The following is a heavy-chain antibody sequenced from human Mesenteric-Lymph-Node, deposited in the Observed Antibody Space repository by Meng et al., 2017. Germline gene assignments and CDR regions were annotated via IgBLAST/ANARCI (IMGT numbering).Heavy chain of an antibody. CDR1: GGSFSGYY. D-gene: IGHD6-19*01. V-gene: IGHV4-34*01. Sequence: GSLRLSCAVYGGSFSGYYWSWIRQPPGKGLEWIGEINHSGSTNYNPSLKSRVTISVDTSKNQFSLKLNSVTAADTAVYYCARVTSSYLGFAAFDSWGQGTMVTVSS. J-gene: IGHJ3*02. CDR2: INHSGST. CDR3: ARVTSSYLGFAAFDS.